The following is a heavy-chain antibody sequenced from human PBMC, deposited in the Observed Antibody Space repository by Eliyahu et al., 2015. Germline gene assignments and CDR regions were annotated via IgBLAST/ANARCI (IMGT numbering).Heavy chain of an antibody. J-gene: IGHJ4*02. V-gene: IGHV4-39*01. CDR2: IYYSGST. D-gene: IGHD2-2*01. CDR1: XGSIXSSSYY. CDR3: ASLGYCSSTSCYEGSY. Sequence: QLQLQESGPGLVKPSETLSLTCTVSXGSIXSSSYYWGWIRQPPGKGLEWIGSIYYSGSTYYNPSLKSRVTISVDTSKNQFSLKLSSVTAADTAVYYCASLGYCSSTSCYEGSYWGQGTLVTVSS.